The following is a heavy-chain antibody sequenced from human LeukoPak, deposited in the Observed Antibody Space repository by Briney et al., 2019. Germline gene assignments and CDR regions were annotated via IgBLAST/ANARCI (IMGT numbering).Heavy chain of an antibody. Sequence: ASVKVSCKASGYTFTGYYMHWVRQAPGQGLEWMGWINPNSGGTNYAQKFQGRVTMTRDTSIGTASLELSRLRSDDTAVYYCAGGYCSGGSCSYFDYWGQGTLVTVSS. V-gene: IGHV1-2*02. CDR3: AGGYCSGGSCSYFDY. J-gene: IGHJ4*02. CDR2: INPNSGGT. CDR1: GYTFTGYY. D-gene: IGHD2-15*01.